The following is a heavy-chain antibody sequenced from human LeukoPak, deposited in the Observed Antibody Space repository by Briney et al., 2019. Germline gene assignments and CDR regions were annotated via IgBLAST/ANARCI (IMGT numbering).Heavy chain of an antibody. Sequence: SGGSLRLSFAASGFTFSSYWMHWVRHAPRKGLVWVSRINSDGSSTYYADSVKGRFTISRDNSKNTLYLQMNSLRAEDTAVYYCAKDLPGQSIAAENLFDYWGQGTLVTVSS. CDR2: INSDGSST. J-gene: IGHJ4*02. V-gene: IGHV3-74*01. D-gene: IGHD6-13*01. CDR1: GFTFSSYW. CDR3: AKDLPGQSIAAENLFDY.